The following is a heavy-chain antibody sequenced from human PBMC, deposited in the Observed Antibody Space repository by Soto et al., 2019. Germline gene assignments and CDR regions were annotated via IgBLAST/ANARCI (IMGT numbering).Heavy chain of an antibody. Sequence: GGSLRLSCAASGFTFSGYAMGWVRQAPGEGLEWVSVISGRGDSTYYADSVRGRFSISKDNAKDTLYLQMNSLRAEDTALYYCAKARTGSTYSSIAYWGQGTLVTVSS. J-gene: IGHJ4*02. CDR3: AKARTGSTYSSIAY. CDR1: GFTFSGYA. D-gene: IGHD1-7*01. V-gene: IGHV3-23*01. CDR2: ISGRGDST.